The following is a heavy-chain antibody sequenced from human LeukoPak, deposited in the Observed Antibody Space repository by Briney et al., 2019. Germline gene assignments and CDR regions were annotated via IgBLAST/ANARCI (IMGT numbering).Heavy chain of an antibody. CDR3: ARYYYGSGSYSPFDY. D-gene: IGHD3-10*01. Sequence: SETLSLTCTVSGGSISSHYWNWIRQPPGKGLEWIGYIYYSGSTNYNPSLKSRVTISVDTSKNQFSLKLSSVTAADTAVYYCARYYYGSGSYSPFDYWGQGTLVTVSS. CDR1: GGSISSHY. CDR2: IYYSGST. V-gene: IGHV4-59*11. J-gene: IGHJ4*02.